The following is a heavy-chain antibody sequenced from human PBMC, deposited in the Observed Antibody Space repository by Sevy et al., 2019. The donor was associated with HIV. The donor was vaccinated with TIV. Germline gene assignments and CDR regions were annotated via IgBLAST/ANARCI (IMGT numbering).Heavy chain of an antibody. Sequence: ASVKVSCKASGYTFTSYGISWVRQAPGQGLEWMGWISAYNGNTNYAQKLQGRVTMTTDTSTSTAYMELRSLRSDDTAVYYCAVSLSSSWYHWIDPWGQGTLVTVSS. V-gene: IGHV1-18*04. CDR1: GYTFTSYG. CDR2: ISAYNGNT. D-gene: IGHD6-13*01. CDR3: AVSLSSSWYHWIDP. J-gene: IGHJ5*02.